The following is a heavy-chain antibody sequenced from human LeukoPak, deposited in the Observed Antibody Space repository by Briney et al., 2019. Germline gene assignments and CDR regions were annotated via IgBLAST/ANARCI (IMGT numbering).Heavy chain of an antibody. D-gene: IGHD3-22*01. J-gene: IGHJ4*02. CDR3: ASEVVKYYYDSSGYYYADY. CDR2: IIPIFGTA. Sequence: SVTVSCTASGGTFSSYAISWVRQAPGQGLEWMGGIIPIFGTANYAQKFQGRVTITADESTSTAYMELSSLRSEDTAVYYCASEVVKYYYDSSGYYYADYCGQGTLVTVSS. CDR1: GGTFSSYA. V-gene: IGHV1-69*13.